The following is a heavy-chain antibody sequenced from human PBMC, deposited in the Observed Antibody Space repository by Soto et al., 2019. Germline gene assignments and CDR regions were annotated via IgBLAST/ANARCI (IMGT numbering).Heavy chain of an antibody. CDR1: GFTFSSYG. CDR2: ISYDGSNK. CDR3: AKDLSPEFPLDFQH. J-gene: IGHJ1*01. V-gene: IGHV3-30*18. Sequence: PGGSLRLSCAASGFTFSSYGMHWVRQAPGKGLEWVAVISYDGSNKYYADSVKGRFTISRDNSKNTLYLQMNSLRAEDTAVYYCAKDLSPEFPLDFQHWGQGTLVTVSS.